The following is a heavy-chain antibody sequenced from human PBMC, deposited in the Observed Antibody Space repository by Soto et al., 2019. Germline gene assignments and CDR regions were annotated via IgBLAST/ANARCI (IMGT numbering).Heavy chain of an antibody. CDR1: GFTFSSYA. CDR2: ISGNGGST. Sequence: GGSLRLSCAASGFTFSSYAMSWVRQAPGKGLEWVSTISGNGGSTYYADSVKGRFTISRDNPKNTLYLQMNSLRAEDTAEYYCAKEGNSGLFYFDYWGQGTLVTVSS. V-gene: IGHV3-23*01. CDR3: AKEGNSGLFYFDY. J-gene: IGHJ4*02. D-gene: IGHD5-12*01.